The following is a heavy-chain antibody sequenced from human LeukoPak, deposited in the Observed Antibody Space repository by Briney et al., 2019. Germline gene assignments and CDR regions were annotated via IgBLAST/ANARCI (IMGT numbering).Heavy chain of an antibody. CDR1: GFTFSSYS. V-gene: IGHV3-48*01. Sequence: QPGGSLRLSCAASGFTFSSYSMNWVRQAPGKGLEWVSYISSSSSTIYYADSVKGRFTISRDNAKNSLYLQMNSLRAEDTAVYYCARDWVFHDYGDYEDWFDPWGQGTLVTVSS. J-gene: IGHJ5*02. CDR2: ISSSSSTI. CDR3: ARDWVFHDYGDYEDWFDP. D-gene: IGHD4-17*01.